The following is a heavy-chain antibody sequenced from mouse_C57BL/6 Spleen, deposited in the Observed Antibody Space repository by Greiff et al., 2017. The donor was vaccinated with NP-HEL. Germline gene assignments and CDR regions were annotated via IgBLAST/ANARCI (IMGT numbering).Heavy chain of an antibody. Sequence: EVHLVESGGGLVKPGGSLKLSCAASGFTFSSYALSWVRQTPEKRLEWVATISDGGSYTYYPDNVKGRCTISRDNAKNNLYLQMSHLKSEDTAMYYCAREGPWFAYWGQGTLVTVSA. CDR2: ISDGGSYT. CDR1: GFTFSSYA. CDR3: AREGPWFAY. V-gene: IGHV5-4*01. J-gene: IGHJ3*01.